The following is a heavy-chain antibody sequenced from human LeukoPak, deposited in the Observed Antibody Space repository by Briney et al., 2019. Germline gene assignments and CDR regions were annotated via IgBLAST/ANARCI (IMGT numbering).Heavy chain of an antibody. CDR2: ISGSGGST. CDR1: GFTFSSYA. V-gene: IGHV3-23*01. J-gene: IGHJ4*02. D-gene: IGHD2-21*01. Sequence: PGGSLRLSXAASGFTFSSYAMSWVRQAPGKGLEWVSAISGSGGSTYYADSVKGRFTISRDNSKNTLYLQMNSLRAEDTAVYYCAKDGDVVVIAILFNWGQGTLVTVSS. CDR3: AKDGDVVVIAILFN.